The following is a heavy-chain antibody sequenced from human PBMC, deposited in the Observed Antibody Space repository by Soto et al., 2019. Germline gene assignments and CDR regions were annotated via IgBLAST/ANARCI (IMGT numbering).Heavy chain of an antibody. V-gene: IGHV4-34*01. Sequence: PSQTMSLTCAVDGGSFGDHYCRWISQHPGKGLEWIGEINHSGSTNYNPSLKSRVTISVDTSKNQFSLKLSSVTAADTAVYYCASTPGIAAAAPDFDYWGQGTLVTVSS. J-gene: IGHJ4*02. D-gene: IGHD6-13*01. CDR3: ASTPGIAAAAPDFDY. CDR1: GGSFGDHY. CDR2: INHSGST.